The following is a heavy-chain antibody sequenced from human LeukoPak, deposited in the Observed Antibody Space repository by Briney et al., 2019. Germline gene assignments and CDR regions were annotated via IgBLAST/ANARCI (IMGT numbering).Heavy chain of an antibody. J-gene: IGHJ4*02. CDR1: GGSFSGYC. D-gene: IGHD5-18*01. Sequence: SETLSLTCAVYGGSFSGYCWSWIRQPPGKGLEWIGEINHSGSTNYNPSLKSRVTISVDTSKNQFSLKLSSVTAADTAVYYCATERGYSYGYSNWGQGTLVTVSS. CDR2: INHSGST. CDR3: ATERGYSYGYSN. V-gene: IGHV4-34*01.